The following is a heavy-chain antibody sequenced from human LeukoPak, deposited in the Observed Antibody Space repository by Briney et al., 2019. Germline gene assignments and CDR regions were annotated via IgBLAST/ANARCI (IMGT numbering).Heavy chain of an antibody. CDR3: AKDLIAVAGTRAFDI. CDR2: ISSSSSYI. J-gene: IGHJ3*02. D-gene: IGHD6-19*01. CDR1: GFTFSSYS. V-gene: IGHV3-21*04. Sequence: GGSLRLSCAASGFTFSSYSMNWVRQAPGKGLEWVSSISSSSSYIYYADSVKGRFTISRDNSKNTLYLQMNSLRAEDTAVYYCAKDLIAVAGTRAFDIWGQGTMVTVSS.